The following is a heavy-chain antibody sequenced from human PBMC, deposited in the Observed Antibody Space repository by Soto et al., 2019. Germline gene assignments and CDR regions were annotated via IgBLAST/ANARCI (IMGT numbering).Heavy chain of an antibody. D-gene: IGHD1-7*01. CDR1: GYTFTSYV. CDR3: ARGTGTTPGQWFDP. CDR2: ISAYNGNT. V-gene: IGHV1-18*04. J-gene: IGHJ5*02. Sequence: ASVKVSCKASGYTFTSYVISWLLQSPGQGLEWMGWISAYNGNTNYAQKLQGRVTMTTDTSTSTAYMELRSLRSDDTAVYYCARGTGTTPGQWFDPWGQGTLVTVSS.